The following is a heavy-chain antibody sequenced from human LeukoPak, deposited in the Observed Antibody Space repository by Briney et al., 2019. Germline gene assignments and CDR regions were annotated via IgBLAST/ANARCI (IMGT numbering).Heavy chain of an antibody. CDR3: AGGVLPAAITDY. CDR1: GLTFSDYW. Sequence: GGSLRLSCAASGLTFSDYWIHWVRQAPGKGLVWVSRVDRYGSDTNYADSVKGRFTISRDNAKNSMYPQMNSLRAEDTAVYYCAGGVLPAAITDYWGQGTLVTVSS. D-gene: IGHD2-2*02. J-gene: IGHJ4*02. CDR2: VDRYGSDT. V-gene: IGHV3-74*01.